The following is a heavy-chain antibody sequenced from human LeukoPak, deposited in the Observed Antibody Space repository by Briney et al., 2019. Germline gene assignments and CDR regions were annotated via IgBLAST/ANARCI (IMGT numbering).Heavy chain of an antibody. CDR2: INHSGST. CDR1: GFGFSDSY. Sequence: GSLRLSCVVSGFGFSDSYMTWIRQTPGKGLEWIGEINHSGSTNYNPSLKSRVTISVDTSKNQFSLKLSSVTAADTAVYYCARHTYYYDSSGPPRGWGQGTLVTVSS. J-gene: IGHJ4*02. D-gene: IGHD3-22*01. V-gene: IGHV4-34*01. CDR3: ARHTYYYDSSGPPRG.